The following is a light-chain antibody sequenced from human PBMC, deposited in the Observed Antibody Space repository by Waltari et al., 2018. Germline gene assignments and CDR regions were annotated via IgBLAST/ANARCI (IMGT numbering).Light chain of an antibody. CDR3: QSYDNINQGV. CDR1: SGSIASNF. Sequence: NFMLTQSHSVSESPGKTVTISCTRSSGSIASNFVQWYQQRPGSAPTTVIYEDNQNPPGVPDRFSGSIDSSSNTTALTISGLKTEDEADYYCQSYDNINQGVFGGGTKLTVL. V-gene: IGLV6-57*04. CDR2: EDN. J-gene: IGLJ3*02.